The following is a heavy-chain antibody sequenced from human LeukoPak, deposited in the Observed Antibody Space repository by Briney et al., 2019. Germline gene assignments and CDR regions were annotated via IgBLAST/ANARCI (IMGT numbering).Heavy chain of an antibody. Sequence: SVKVSCKASGGTFSSYAISWVRQAPGQGLEWMGRIIPILGIANYAQKFQGRVTITADKSTSTAYMELSSLRSEDTAVYYCAGEADLHYFDYWGQGTLVTVSS. CDR1: GGTFSSYA. CDR3: AGEADLHYFDY. CDR2: IIPILGIA. J-gene: IGHJ4*02. V-gene: IGHV1-69*04. D-gene: IGHD3-3*01.